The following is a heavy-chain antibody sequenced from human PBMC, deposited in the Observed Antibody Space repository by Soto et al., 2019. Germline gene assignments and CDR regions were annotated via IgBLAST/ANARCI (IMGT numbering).Heavy chain of an antibody. V-gene: IGHV3-7*01. D-gene: IGHD6-19*01. CDR2: IKQDGSEK. Sequence: GGSLRLSCAASGFTFSSYWMSWVRQAPGKGLEWVANIKQDGSEKYYVDSVKGRFTISRDNAKNSRYLQMNSLRAEDTAVYYCAAEGLLHESGYSSGWYVCWGQGTLVTVSS. J-gene: IGHJ5*01. CDR1: GFTFSSYW. CDR3: AAEGLLHESGYSSGWYVC.